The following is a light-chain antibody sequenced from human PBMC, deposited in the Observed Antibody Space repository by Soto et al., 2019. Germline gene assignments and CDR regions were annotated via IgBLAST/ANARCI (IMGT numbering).Light chain of an antibody. V-gene: IGKV3-20*01. CDR3: QQYGSSPLFT. CDR1: QSVSSSY. CDR2: GAS. J-gene: IGKJ3*01. Sequence: EIVLTQSPGTLSLSPGERATLSCRASQSVSSSYFAWYQQKPGQAPRLLIYGASSRATGIPDRFSGSGSGTDVTLTISRLEPEDFAVYYCQQYGSSPLFTFGPGTTVDIK.